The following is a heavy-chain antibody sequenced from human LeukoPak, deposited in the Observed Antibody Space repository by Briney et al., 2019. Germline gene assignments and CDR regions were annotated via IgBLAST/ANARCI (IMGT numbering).Heavy chain of an antibody. V-gene: IGHV1-24*01. Sequence: ASVKVSRKVSGYTLTELSMHWVRQAPGKGLEWMGGFDPEDGETIYAQKFQGRVTMTEDTSTDTAYMELSSLRSEDTAVYYCANAYPLGGNWFDPWGQGTLVTVSS. J-gene: IGHJ5*02. CDR3: ANAYPLGGNWFDP. CDR2: FDPEDGET. D-gene: IGHD3-16*01. CDR1: GYTLTELS.